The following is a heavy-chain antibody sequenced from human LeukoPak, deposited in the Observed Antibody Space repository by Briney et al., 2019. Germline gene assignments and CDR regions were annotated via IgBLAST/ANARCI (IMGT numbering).Heavy chain of an antibody. J-gene: IGHJ4*02. D-gene: IGHD6-13*01. CDR3: ARGPIHSSSWHGWEFDY. CDR2: IYTSGST. V-gene: IGHV4-4*08. Sequence: PSETLSLTCTVSGGSISSYYWGWIRQPPGKGLEWIGRIYTSGSTNYNPSLKSRVTISVDTSKNQFSLKLSSVTAADTAVYYCARGPIHSSSWHGWEFDYWGQGTLVTVSS. CDR1: GGSISSYY.